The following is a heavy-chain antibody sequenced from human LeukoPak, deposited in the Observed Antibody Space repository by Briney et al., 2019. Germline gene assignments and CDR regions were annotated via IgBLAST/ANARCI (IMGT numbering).Heavy chain of an antibody. D-gene: IGHD7-27*01. CDR3: ARPKLGSDAFDI. V-gene: IGHV4-59*08. J-gene: IGHJ3*02. Sequence: SETLSLTCTVSGGSISSYYWSWIRQPPGKGLEWIGYIYYSGSTNCNPSLKSRVTISVDTSKNQFSLKLSSVTAADTAVYYCARPKLGSDAFDIWGQGTMVTVSS. CDR2: IYYSGST. CDR1: GGSISSYY.